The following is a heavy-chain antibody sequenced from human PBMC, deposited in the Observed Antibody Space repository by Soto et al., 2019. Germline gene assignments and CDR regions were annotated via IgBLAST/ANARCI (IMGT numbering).Heavy chain of an antibody. CDR3: ASGTVTTPDLRPRPGKYYYYGMDV. CDR2: IIPIFGTA. CDR1: GGTFSSYA. J-gene: IGHJ6*02. Sequence: ASVKVSGKASGGTFSSYAISWVRQAPGQGLEWMGGIIPIFGTANYAQKFQGRVTITADESTSTAYMELSSLRSEDTAVYYCASGTVTTPDLRPRPGKYYYYGMDVWGQGTTVTVSS. D-gene: IGHD4-4*01. V-gene: IGHV1-69*13.